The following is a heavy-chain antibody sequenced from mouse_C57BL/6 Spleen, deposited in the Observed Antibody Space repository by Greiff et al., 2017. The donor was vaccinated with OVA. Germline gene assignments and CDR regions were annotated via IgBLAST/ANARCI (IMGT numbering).Heavy chain of an antibody. J-gene: IGHJ2*01. D-gene: IGHD2-3*01. CDR3: ARNGYYIYFDY. CDR1: GYSITSGYY. CDR2: ISYDGSN. Sequence: EVHLVESGPGLVKPSQSLSLTCSVTGYSITSGYYWNWIRQFPGNKLEWMGYISYDGSNNYNPSLKNRISITRDTSKNQFFLKLNSVTTEDTATYYCARNGYYIYFDYWGQGTTLTVSS. V-gene: IGHV3-6*01.